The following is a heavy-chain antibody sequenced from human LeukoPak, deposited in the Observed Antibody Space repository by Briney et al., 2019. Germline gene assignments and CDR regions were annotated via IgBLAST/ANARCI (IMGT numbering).Heavy chain of an antibody. V-gene: IGHV3-23*01. D-gene: IGHD2-2*01. CDR1: GFTFSSYP. CDR2: ISGGGGSA. J-gene: IGHJ4*02. CDR3: AARPLMPPRFDY. Sequence: GGSLRLSCAGSGFTFSSYPMSWVRQAPAKGLQWVSAISGGGGSAYYADSVKGRFTISRDNSKGTLYLQMHSPRAEDTAIYYCAARPLMPPRFDYWGQGTLVTVSS.